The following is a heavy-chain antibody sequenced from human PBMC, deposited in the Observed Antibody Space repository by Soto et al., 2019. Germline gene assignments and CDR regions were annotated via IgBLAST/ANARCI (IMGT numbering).Heavy chain of an antibody. D-gene: IGHD3-10*01. J-gene: IGHJ6*02. V-gene: IGHV3-48*02. CDR1: GFTFSSYS. CDR3: ARDGWFGEGYYYYGMDV. Sequence: VGSLRLSCAASGFTFSSYSMNWVRQAPGKGLEWVSYISSSSSTIYYADSVKGRFTISRDNAKNSLYLQMNSLRDEDTAVYYCARDGWFGEGYYYYGMDVWGQGTTVTVSS. CDR2: ISSSSSTI.